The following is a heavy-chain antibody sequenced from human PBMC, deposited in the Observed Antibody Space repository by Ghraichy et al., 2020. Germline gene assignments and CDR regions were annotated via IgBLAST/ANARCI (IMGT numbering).Heavy chain of an antibody. D-gene: IGHD3/OR15-3a*01. CDR1: GFSFNTYG. J-gene: IGHJ2*01. Sequence: GALRLSCAASGFSFNTYGMNWVRQAPGKGLEWVSSISTSGIYTSYSDSVRGRFTISRDYAKNSLFLQVNSLRADDTAVYYCARGRYFDLWGRGTLVAVSS. CDR2: ISTSGIYT. V-gene: IGHV3-21*01. CDR3: ARGRYFDL.